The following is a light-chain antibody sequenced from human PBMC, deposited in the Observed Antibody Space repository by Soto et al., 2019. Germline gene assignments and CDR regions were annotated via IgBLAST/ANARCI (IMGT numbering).Light chain of an antibody. CDR1: QSLSSY. J-gene: IGKJ5*01. Sequence: EIVLTQSPATLSLSPGERATLSCRASQSLSSYLAWYQQKPGQAPRLLIYGASNRATGIPARFSGSGSGTDFTLTITRLEPEDFAVYFCQQYGSSPRTFGQGTRLEIK. CDR2: GAS. V-gene: IGKV3-20*01. CDR3: QQYGSSPRT.